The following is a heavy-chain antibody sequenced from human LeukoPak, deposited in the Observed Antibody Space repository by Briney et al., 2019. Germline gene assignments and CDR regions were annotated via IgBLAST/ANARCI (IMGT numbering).Heavy chain of an antibody. J-gene: IGHJ5*02. V-gene: IGHV4-59*01. CDR3: ARGLTVGVGWAEPNWFDP. D-gene: IGHD3-10*01. Sequence: SETLSLTCTVSGGSISSYYWSWIRQPPGKGLEWIGYMYYSGSTNYNPSTNYNPSLKSRVTISVDTSKNQFSLKLSSVTAADTAVYYCARGLTVGVGWAEPNWFDPWGQGTLVTVSS. CDR2: MYYSGST. CDR1: GGSISSYY.